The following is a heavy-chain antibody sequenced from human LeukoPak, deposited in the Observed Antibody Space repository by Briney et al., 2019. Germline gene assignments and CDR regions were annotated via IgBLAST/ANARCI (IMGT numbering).Heavy chain of an antibody. CDR2: IYTSGST. V-gene: IGHV4-61*02. Sequence: PSQTLSLTCTVSGGSISSGSYYWSWIRQPAGKGLEWIGRIYTSGSTNYNPSLKSRVTISVDTSKNQFSLKLSSVTAADTAVYYCARLVEPDLGTLAVAAEEGAFDIWGQGTMVTVSS. D-gene: IGHD6-19*01. CDR3: ARLVEPDLGTLAVAAEEGAFDI. J-gene: IGHJ3*02. CDR1: GGSISSGSYY.